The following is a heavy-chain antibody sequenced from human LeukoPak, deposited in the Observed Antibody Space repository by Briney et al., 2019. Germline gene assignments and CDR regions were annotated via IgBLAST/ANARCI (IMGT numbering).Heavy chain of an antibody. CDR2: IHRSGAQT. Sequence: GGSLRLSCAASGFTLSDYAMTWVRQAPGKGLEWVSFIHRSGAQTYYADSVKGRFTISRDNVKNTIDLQMSSLRVEDTAVYYCAREVVATRFDNWGQGTLVTVSA. V-gene: IGHV3-23*01. D-gene: IGHD5-12*01. CDR1: GFTLSDYA. CDR3: AREVVATRFDN. J-gene: IGHJ4*02.